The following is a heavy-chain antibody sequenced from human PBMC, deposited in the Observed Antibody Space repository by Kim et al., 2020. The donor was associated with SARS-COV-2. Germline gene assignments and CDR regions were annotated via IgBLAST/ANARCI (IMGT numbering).Heavy chain of an antibody. CDR3: TTDREGRPTYYYDSSGYYSLVDY. V-gene: IGHV3-15*01. CDR1: GFTFSNAW. J-gene: IGHJ4*02. CDR2: IKSKTDGGTT. Sequence: GGSLRLSCAASGFTFSNAWMSWVRQAPGKGLEWVGRIKSKTDGGTTDYAAPVKGRFTISRDDSKNTQYLQMNSLKTEDTAVYYCTTDREGRPTYYYDSSGYYSLVDYWGQGTLVTVSS. D-gene: IGHD3-22*01.